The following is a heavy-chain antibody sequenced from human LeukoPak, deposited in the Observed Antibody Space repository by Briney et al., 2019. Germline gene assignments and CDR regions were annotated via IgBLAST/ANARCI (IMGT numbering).Heavy chain of an antibody. D-gene: IGHD2-21*01. CDR2: IYYSGST. CDR3: ARVRGTYSLGY. J-gene: IGHJ4*02. V-gene: IGHV4-39*07. CDR1: GGSISSSSYY. Sequence: PSETLSLTCTVSGGSISSSSYYWGWIRQPPGKGLEWIGSIYYSGSTYYNPSLKSRVTISVDTSKNQFSLKLSSVTAADTAVYYCARVRGTYSLGYWGQGTLVTVSS.